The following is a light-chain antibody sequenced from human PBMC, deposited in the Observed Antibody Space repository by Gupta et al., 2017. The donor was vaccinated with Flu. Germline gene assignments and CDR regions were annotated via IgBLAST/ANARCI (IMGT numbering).Light chain of an antibody. J-gene: IGKJ4*01. CDR1: QSISSY. V-gene: IGKV1-39*01. CDR3: QQSYSTELT. CDR2: AAS. Sequence: DIPMTQSPSSLSASLGDRVTITCRASQSISSYLNWYQQKPGKAPKLLIYAASSLQSGVPSRFSGSGSGTDFTLTISSLQPEDFATYYCQQSYSTELTFGGGTKVEIK.